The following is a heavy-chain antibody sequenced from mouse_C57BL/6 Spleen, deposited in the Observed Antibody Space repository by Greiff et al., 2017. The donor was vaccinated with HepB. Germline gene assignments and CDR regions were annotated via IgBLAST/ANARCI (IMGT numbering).Heavy chain of an antibody. D-gene: IGHD3-3*01. CDR3: ARGGLGTGFAY. CDR2: IYPGDGDT. V-gene: IGHV1-80*01. Sequence: QVQLQQSGAELVKPGASVKISCKASGYASSSYWMNWVKQRPGKGLEWIGQIYPGDGDTNYNGKFKGKATLTADKSSSTAYMQLSSLTSEDSAVYFCARGGLGTGFAYWGQGTLVTVSA. J-gene: IGHJ3*01. CDR1: GYASSSYW.